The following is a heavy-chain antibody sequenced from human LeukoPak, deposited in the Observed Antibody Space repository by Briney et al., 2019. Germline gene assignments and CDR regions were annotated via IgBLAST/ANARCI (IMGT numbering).Heavy chain of an antibody. CDR3: ARDWLGYYDFWSGSESGDAFDI. Sequence: SETLSLTCTVSGGSISSYYWSWIRQPAGKGLEWIGRIYTSGSTNYNPSLKSRVTMSVDTSKNQFSLKLSSVTAADTAVYYCARDWLGYYDFWSGSESGDAFDIWGQGTMVTVSS. CDR1: GGSISSYY. J-gene: IGHJ3*02. V-gene: IGHV4-4*07. CDR2: IYTSGST. D-gene: IGHD3-3*01.